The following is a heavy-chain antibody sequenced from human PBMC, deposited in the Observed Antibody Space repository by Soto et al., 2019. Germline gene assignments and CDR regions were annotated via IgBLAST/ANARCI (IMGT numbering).Heavy chain of an antibody. V-gene: IGHV3-23*01. D-gene: IGHD1-26*01. Sequence: EVQLLESGGGLVQPGGSLRLSCAAAGFTFRNHAMSWVRQAPGKGLEWVSAISRSGGITHYADSVKGRFTFSRDNSKNPLSLQMNSLRAEDTAAYYCARSVSSGSYSNFDLWGQGTLVTVSS. CDR1: GFTFRNHA. J-gene: IGHJ4*02. CDR2: ISRSGGIT. CDR3: ARSVSSGSYSNFDL.